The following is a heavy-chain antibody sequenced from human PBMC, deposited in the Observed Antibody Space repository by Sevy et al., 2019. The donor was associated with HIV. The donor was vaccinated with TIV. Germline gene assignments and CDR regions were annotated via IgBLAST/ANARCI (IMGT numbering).Heavy chain of an antibody. D-gene: IGHD1-26*01. CDR2: TDTTDTPV. Sequence: GGSQRLSCETSGFTFNNFSMNWVRQAPGRGLEWVAYTDTTDTPVYYTDSVKGRFTISRDSGKRSVYLQMNSLRDEDTAVYYCARGAVGRHTSPHPGLDFWGQGALVTVSS. J-gene: IGHJ4*02. CDR1: GFTFNNFS. CDR3: ARGAVGRHTSPHPGLDF. V-gene: IGHV3-48*02.